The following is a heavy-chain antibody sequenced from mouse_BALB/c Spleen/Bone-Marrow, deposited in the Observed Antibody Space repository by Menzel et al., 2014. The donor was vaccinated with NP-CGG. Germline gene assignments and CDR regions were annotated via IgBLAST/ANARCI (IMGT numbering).Heavy chain of an antibody. CDR1: GYSITSGYY. V-gene: IGHV3-6*02. CDR3: AGGYGRYCNAMDY. Sequence: EVKLMESGPGLVKPSQSLSLTCSVTGYSITSGYYWNWIRQFAGNKLEWMGYINYDGSNYYNPSLKNRISITHDTTKNQFFLKLNSMTPENTTSYYCAGGYGRYCNAMDYWGQGTSVTVSS. CDR2: INYDGSN. D-gene: IGHD1-1*01. J-gene: IGHJ4*01.